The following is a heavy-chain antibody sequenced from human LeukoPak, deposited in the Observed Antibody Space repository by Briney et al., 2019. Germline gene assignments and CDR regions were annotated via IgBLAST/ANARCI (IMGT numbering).Heavy chain of an antibody. D-gene: IGHD6-19*01. J-gene: IGHJ4*02. CDR1: GDSVSSNSVA. CDR3: GRSQGSGPEDY. Sequence: SQTLSLTCAISGDSVSSNSVAWNWIRQSPSRGLEWLGRTYYRSKWYNDYAVSVKSRVTFNADTSKNQFSLQLNSVTPEDTAVYYCGRSQGSGPEDYWGQGTLVTVSS. V-gene: IGHV6-1*01. CDR2: TYYRSKWYN.